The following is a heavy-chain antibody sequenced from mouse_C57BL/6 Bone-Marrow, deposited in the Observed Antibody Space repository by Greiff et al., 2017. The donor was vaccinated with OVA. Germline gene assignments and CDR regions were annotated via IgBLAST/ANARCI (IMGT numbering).Heavy chain of an antibody. CDR2: IDPANGNT. Sequence: EVKLVESVAELVRPGASVKLSCTASGFNIKNTYMHWVKQRPEQGLEWIGRIDPANGNTKYAPKFQGKATITADTSSNTAYLQLSSLTSEDTAIYYCARNYGSPFYAMDYWGQGTSVTVSS. V-gene: IGHV14-3*01. CDR1: GFNIKNTY. CDR3: ARNYGSPFYAMDY. D-gene: IGHD1-1*01. J-gene: IGHJ4*01.